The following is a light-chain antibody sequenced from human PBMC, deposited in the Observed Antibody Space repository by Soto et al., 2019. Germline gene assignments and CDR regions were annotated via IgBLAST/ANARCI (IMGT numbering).Light chain of an antibody. CDR3: MQALQTPLT. J-gene: IGKJ5*01. V-gene: IGKV2-28*01. Sequence: DIVMTQSPLSLPVTPGEPASISCRSSQSLLHSNGYNYLDWYLQKPGQSPQLLIYLGYNRASGVPDRFSGSGSGTDFTLKISRVEAEDVGVYYCMQALQTPLTVGQATRLEIK. CDR2: LGY. CDR1: QSLLHSNGYNY.